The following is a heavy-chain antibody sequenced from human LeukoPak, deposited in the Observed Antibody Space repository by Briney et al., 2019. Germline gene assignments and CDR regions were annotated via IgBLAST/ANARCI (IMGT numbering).Heavy chain of an antibody. J-gene: IGHJ4*02. Sequence: GGSLRLSCAASGFTFSSYSMNWVRQAPGKGLEWVAFIRHDGSNKYYADSVKGRFTISRDNSKNTLYLQMNSLRAEDTAVYYCAKVGCSSTSCFECGGQGTLVTVSS. CDR3: AKVGCSSTSCFEC. D-gene: IGHD2-2*01. CDR2: IRHDGSNK. V-gene: IGHV3-30*02. CDR1: GFTFSSYS.